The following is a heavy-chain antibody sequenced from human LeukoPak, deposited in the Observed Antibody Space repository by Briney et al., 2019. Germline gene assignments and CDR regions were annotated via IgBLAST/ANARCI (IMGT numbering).Heavy chain of an antibody. CDR2: VYYSGRT. CDR1: GGSVSGGGYF. D-gene: IGHD4-17*01. Sequence: SETLSLTCTASGGSVSGGGYFWIWLRPPPGQGLEWIGYVYYSGRTSYNPSLKGRVTISIDTSKNQFSPRPASVTAADPAVYYCAREPHDSGAVPGIWGQGTKVTVSS. J-gene: IGHJ3*02. V-gene: IGHV4-61*08. CDR3: AREPHDSGAVPGI.